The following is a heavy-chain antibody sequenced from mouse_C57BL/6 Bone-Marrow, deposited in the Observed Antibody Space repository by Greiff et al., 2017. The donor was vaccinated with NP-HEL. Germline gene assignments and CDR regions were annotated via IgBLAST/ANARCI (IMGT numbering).Heavy chain of an antibody. CDR2: IHPNSGST. V-gene: IGHV1-64*01. J-gene: IGHJ2*01. D-gene: IGHD1-1*01. CDR3: ALYYYGSSYYFDY. Sequence: QVQLKQPGAELVKPGASVKLSCKASGYTFTSYWMHWVKQRPGQGLEWIGMIHPNSGSTNYNEKFKSKATLTVDKSSSTAYMQLSSLTSEDSAVYYCALYYYGSSYYFDYWGQGTTLTVSS. CDR1: GYTFTSYW.